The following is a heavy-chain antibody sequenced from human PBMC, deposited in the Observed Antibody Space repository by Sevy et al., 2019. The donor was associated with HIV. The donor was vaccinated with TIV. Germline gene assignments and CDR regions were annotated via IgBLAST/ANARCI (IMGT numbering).Heavy chain of an antibody. CDR1: GFTVSSNY. CDR2: IYSGGST. CDR3: ARTSRYCSSTSCPQNDY. J-gene: IGHJ4*02. D-gene: IGHD2-2*01. Sequence: GGSLRLSCAASGFTVSSNYMSWVRQAPGKGLEWVSVIYSGGSTYYADSVKGRFTISRDNSKNTLYLQMNSLRAEDTAVYYCARTSRYCSSTSCPQNDYWGQRTLVTVSS. V-gene: IGHV3-53*01.